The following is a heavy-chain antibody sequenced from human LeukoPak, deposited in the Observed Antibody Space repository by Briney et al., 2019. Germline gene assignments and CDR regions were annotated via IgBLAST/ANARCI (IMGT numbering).Heavy chain of an antibody. D-gene: IGHD3-22*01. J-gene: IGHJ6*03. CDR1: GGSISSSSYY. CDR2: IYYSGST. Sequence: SETLSLTCTVSGGSISSSSYYWGWIRQPPGKGLEWIGSIYYSGSTNYNPSLKSRVTISVDTSKNQFSLKLSSVTAADTAVYYCARRCRYYDSSGYSYYYYYYMDVWGKGTTVTVSS. V-gene: IGHV4-39*07. CDR3: ARRCRYYDSSGYSYYYYYYMDV.